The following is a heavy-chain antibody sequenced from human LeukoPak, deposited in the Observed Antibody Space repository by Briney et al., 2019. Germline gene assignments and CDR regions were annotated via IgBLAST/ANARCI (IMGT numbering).Heavy chain of an antibody. CDR2: INHSGST. CDR1: GGSFSGYY. CDR3: ARGGSSSWYRGNWFDP. Sequence: SETLSLTCAVYGGSFSGYYWSWIRQPPGKGLEWIGEINHSGSTNYNPSLKSRVTISVDTSKNQFSLKLSSVTAADTAVYYCARGGSSSWYRGNWFDPWGQGTLVTVSS. V-gene: IGHV4-34*01. D-gene: IGHD6-13*01. J-gene: IGHJ5*02.